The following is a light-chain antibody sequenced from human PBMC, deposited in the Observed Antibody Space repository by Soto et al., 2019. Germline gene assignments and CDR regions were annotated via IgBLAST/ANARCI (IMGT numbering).Light chain of an antibody. CDR3: QQCHATPLP. V-gene: IGKV1-39*01. Sequence: DIQMTQSPASLSASVGDRVTITCRASQSVSKYLNWYQQKPGKVPKLLIFVASSLQSGVPSRFSGSGSGTDFTLTISSLQPEDFATYYCQQCHATPLPFGQGTRLEIK. CDR1: QSVSKY. J-gene: IGKJ5*01. CDR2: VAS.